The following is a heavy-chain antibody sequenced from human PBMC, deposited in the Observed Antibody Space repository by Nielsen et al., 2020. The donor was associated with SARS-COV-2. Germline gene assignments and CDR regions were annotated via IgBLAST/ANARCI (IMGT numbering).Heavy chain of an antibody. CDR2: ISSSSSYI. V-gene: IGHV3-21*01. Sequence: GGSLRLSCAASGFTFSSYSMNWVRQAPGKGLEWVSSISSSSSYIYYADSVKGRFTISRDNAKNSLYLQMNSPRAEDTAVYYCARDSRLGYCSSTSCYPGGDAFDIWGQGTMVTVSS. D-gene: IGHD2-2*01. CDR1: GFTFSSYS. CDR3: ARDSRLGYCSSTSCYPGGDAFDI. J-gene: IGHJ3*02.